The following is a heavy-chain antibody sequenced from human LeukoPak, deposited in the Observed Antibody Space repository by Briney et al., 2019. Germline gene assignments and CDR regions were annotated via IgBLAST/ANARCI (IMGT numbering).Heavy chain of an antibody. CDR2: IYTSGTT. CDR3: ARVSRGNSVGGDY. V-gene: IGHV4-4*07. Sequence: SETLSLTCTVSGGSFSTYYWSWIRQPAGKGLEWIGHIYTSGTTNYNPSLKSRVTISLDTSKNQFSLKLSSVTAADTAMYYCARVSRGNSVGGDYWGQGTLVTVSS. J-gene: IGHJ4*02. CDR1: GGSFSTYY. D-gene: IGHD4-23*01.